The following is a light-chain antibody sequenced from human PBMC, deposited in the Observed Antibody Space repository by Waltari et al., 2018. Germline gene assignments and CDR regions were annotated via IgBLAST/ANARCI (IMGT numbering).Light chain of an antibody. CDR3: QKYGTLPAT. V-gene: IGKV3-20*01. CDR1: QSLSGT. J-gene: IGKJ1*01. Sequence: ELVLTQSPGTLSLSPGERATLSCRASQSLSGTLAWYQQKPGQAPRLLVYEVSSRASGSPCRCSGSGSRTDGSLTISRLEPEEGEVYYCQKYGTLPATFGQGTKVEFK. CDR2: EVS.